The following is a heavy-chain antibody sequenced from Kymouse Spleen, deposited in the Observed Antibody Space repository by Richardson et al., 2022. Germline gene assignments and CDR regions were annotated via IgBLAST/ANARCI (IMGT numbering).Heavy chain of an antibody. V-gene: IGHV4-59*01. CDR2: IYYSGST. J-gene: IGHJ6*02. CDR1: GGSISSYY. Sequence: QVQLQESGPGLVKPSETLSLTCTVSGGSISSYYWSWIRQPPGKGLEWIGYIYYSGSTNYNPSLKSRVTISVDTSKNQFSLKLSSVTAADTAVYYCAREGTGTNYYGMDVWGQGTTVTVSS. CDR3: AREGTGTNYYGMDV. D-gene: IGHD1-1*01,IGHD1-20*01.